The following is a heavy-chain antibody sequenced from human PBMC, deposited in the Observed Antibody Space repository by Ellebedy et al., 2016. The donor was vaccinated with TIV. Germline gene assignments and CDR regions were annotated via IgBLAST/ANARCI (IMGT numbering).Heavy chain of an antibody. D-gene: IGHD3-10*01. J-gene: IGHJ4*02. V-gene: IGHV4-34*01. Sequence: SETLSLXXEIHIVSFSGYYWAWVRQPPGTGLEWIGDINHRGATKSISSLKSRVTISLDTSKKQFSLNITSVTAADTAFYYCARGSMVRGLAGWGQGTLVTVSS. CDR1: IVSFSGYY. CDR3: ARGSMVRGLAG. CDR2: INHRGAT.